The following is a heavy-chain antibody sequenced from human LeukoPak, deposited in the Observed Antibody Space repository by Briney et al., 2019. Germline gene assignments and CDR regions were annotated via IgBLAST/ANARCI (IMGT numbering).Heavy chain of an antibody. V-gene: IGHV4-4*02. D-gene: IGHD4-17*01. CDR1: GFSISNSYW. CDR2: IFHSGTT. Sequence: SETLSLTCSVSGFSISNSYWWSWVRQSPDKGLEWIGEIFHSGTTNYNPALKSRVTILIDKSKNQFSLNLRSVTAADTATYYCARGGAVTTAYYYYYMDVWGKGTTVTVSS. J-gene: IGHJ6*03. CDR3: ARGGAVTTAYYYYYMDV.